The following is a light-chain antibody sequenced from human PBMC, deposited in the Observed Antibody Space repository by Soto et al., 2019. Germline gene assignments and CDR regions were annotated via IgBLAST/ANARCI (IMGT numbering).Light chain of an antibody. J-gene: IGKJ2*01. CDR3: QQRSDWPRT. Sequence: EIVLTQSPATLSLSPGERATLSCRASQSVSSYLAWYQQKPGQPPRLLIYDASNRATGIPARFSGSGSGTAFTLTISSLEPEYFALYYCQQRSDWPRTFGQGTQREIK. CDR1: QSVSSY. V-gene: IGKV3-11*01. CDR2: DAS.